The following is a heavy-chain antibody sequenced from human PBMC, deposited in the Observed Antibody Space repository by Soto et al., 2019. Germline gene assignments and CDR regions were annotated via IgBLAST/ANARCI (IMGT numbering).Heavy chain of an antibody. J-gene: IGHJ4*02. CDR3: ARDSVGYCSGGSCSNFDY. V-gene: IGHV3-7*01. D-gene: IGHD2-15*01. CDR2: IKQDGSEK. CDR1: GFTFSSYW. Sequence: GGSLRLSCAASGFTFSSYWMSWVRQAPGKGLEWVANIKQDGSEKYYVDSVKGRFTISRDNAKNSLYLQMNSLRAEDTAVYYCARDSVGYCSGGSCSNFDYWGQGTLVTVSS.